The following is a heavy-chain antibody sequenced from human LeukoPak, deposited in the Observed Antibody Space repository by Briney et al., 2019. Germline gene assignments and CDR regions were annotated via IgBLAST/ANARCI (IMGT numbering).Heavy chain of an antibody. Sequence: GGSLRLSCAASGFKFSDFGMHWVRQAPGKGLEWVAVVLHDGSKSFYADSVKGRFTSSRDNSKNTVYLQINSLRAEDTAVYYCAKETTVAGFYPYFDYWGQGTLVTVSS. CDR1: GFKFSDFG. V-gene: IGHV3-30*18. J-gene: IGHJ4*02. D-gene: IGHD6-19*01. CDR2: VLHDGSKS. CDR3: AKETTVAGFYPYFDY.